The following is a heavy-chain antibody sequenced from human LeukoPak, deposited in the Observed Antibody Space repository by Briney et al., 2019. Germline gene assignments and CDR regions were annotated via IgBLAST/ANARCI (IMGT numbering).Heavy chain of an antibody. Sequence: GGSLRLSCAASGFTFSDYYMTWIRQAPGEGPECISYINPGSIDIYYAESVKGRFTISRDNAKNSLYLQMNSLRAEDTAVYYCARAGQQTDLDHWGQGALVTVSS. CDR2: INPGSIDI. D-gene: IGHD6-13*01. CDR1: GFTFSDYY. J-gene: IGHJ4*02. V-gene: IGHV3-11*01. CDR3: ARAGQQTDLDH.